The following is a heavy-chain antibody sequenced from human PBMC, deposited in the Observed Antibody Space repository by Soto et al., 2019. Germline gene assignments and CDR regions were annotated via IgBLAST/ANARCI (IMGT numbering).Heavy chain of an antibody. CDR1: GFTFTSFW. D-gene: IGHD2-21*01. J-gene: IGHJ4*02. CDR3: ARDGAQIVVLGANYDY. CDR2: INSDGSNI. V-gene: IGHV3-74*01. Sequence: VQLVQSGGGSVQPGGSLRLSCEASGFTFTSFWMHWVRQVPGKGLVWVSRINSDGSNIRYADSVKGRFTVSRDNAKGMLYLQMNSLTVEDTAVYYCARDGAQIVVLGANYDYWGQGTLVTVSS.